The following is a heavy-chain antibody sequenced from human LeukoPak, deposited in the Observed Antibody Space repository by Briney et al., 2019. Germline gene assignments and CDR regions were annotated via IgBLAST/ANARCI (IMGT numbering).Heavy chain of an antibody. J-gene: IGHJ4*02. CDR1: GFTFRSYE. V-gene: IGHV3-48*03. CDR3: ARGDSSGWYFDY. CDR2: LSSSGSAF. D-gene: IGHD6-19*01. Sequence: GGSLRLSCEDSGFTFRSYEMNWVRQAPGKGLEWIAYLSSSGSAFSYADSVKGRFTIARDNAKNSVYLEMNSLRAEDTAVYYCARGDSSGWYFDYWGQGTLVTVSS.